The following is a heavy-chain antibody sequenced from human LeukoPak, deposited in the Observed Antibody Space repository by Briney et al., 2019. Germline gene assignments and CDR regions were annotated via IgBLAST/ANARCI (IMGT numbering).Heavy chain of an antibody. CDR3: AREAGGAAAGNPFDY. CDR1: GGSISSGGYY. Sequence: PSETLSLTCTVSGGSISSGGYYWSWIRQHPGKGLEWIGYIYYSGSTYYNPSLKSRVTISVDTSKNQFSLKLSSVTAAGTAVYYCAREAGGAAAGNPFDYWGQGTLVTVSS. D-gene: IGHD6-13*01. CDR2: IYYSGST. J-gene: IGHJ4*02. V-gene: IGHV4-31*03.